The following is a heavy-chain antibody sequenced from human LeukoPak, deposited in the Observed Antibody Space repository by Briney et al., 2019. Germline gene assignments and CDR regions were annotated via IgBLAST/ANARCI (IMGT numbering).Heavy chain of an antibody. CDR1: GGSFSGYY. V-gene: IGHV4-34*01. Sequence: SETLSLACAVYGGSFSGYYWSWIRQPPGKGLEWIGEINHSGSTNYNPSLKSRVTTSVDTSKNQFSLKLSSVTAADTAVYYCARFNRVITTQYFDYWGQGTLVTVSS. CDR2: INHSGST. J-gene: IGHJ4*02. CDR3: ARFNRVITTQYFDY. D-gene: IGHD3-22*01.